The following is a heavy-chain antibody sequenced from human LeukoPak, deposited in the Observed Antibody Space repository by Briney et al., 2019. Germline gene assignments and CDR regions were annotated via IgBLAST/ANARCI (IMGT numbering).Heavy chain of an antibody. CDR1: GYTFTGYY. CDR2: INPNSGGT. Sequence: ASVKVSCKASGYTFTGYYMHWVRQAPGQGLEWMGWINPNSGGTNYAQKFQGRVTMTRDTSISTAYMELSRLRSDDTAVYYCARDAQKTVAGMFDYWGQGTLVTVSS. V-gene: IGHV1-2*02. J-gene: IGHJ4*02. D-gene: IGHD6-19*01. CDR3: ARDAQKTVAGMFDY.